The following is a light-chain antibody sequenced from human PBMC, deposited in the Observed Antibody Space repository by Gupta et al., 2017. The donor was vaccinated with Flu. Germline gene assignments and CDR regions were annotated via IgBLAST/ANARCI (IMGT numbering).Light chain of an antibody. CDR2: QAS. J-gene: IGKJ2*01. CDR3: QQDRSYLHT. CDR1: QNIGTW. Sequence: DIQMTQSPSTLSASVGDRVTITCRASQNIGTWLAWYHQKPGKPPKLLIYQASRLESGVPSRFSGSGSGTEFTLTISSLQPVDFATYYCQQDRSYLHTFGQGTKLEIK. V-gene: IGKV1-5*03.